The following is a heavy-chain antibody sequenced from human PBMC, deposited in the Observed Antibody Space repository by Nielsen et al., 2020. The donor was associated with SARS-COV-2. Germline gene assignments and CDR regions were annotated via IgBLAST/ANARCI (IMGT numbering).Heavy chain of an antibody. CDR2: ISGSGGRT. V-gene: IGHV3-23*01. Sequence: GESLKISCAASGFSFSMYAMSWVRQAPGTGPRGLEWVSAISGSGGRTFYADSVKGRFTISRDNSKNTLDLQMNSLRAEDTALYYCAKGRPFDYWGQGTLVTVSS. CDR3: AKGRPFDY. CDR1: GFSFSMYA. J-gene: IGHJ4*02.